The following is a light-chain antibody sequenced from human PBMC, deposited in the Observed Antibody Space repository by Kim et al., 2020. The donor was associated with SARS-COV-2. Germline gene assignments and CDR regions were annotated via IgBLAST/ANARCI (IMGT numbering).Light chain of an antibody. CDR3: QSYGSSNHWV. CDR1: SGSIASNY. V-gene: IGLV6-57*04. Sequence: LTQPHSVSESPGKTVTISCTRSSGSIASNYVQWYQQRPGSAPTTVIYEDNQRPSGVPDRFSGSIDSSSNSASLTISGLKTEDEADYYCQSYGSSNHWVFGGGTQLTVL. J-gene: IGLJ3*02. CDR2: EDN.